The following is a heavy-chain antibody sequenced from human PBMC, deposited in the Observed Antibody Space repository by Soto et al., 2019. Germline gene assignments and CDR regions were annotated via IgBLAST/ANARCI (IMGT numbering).Heavy chain of an antibody. J-gene: IGHJ3*02. CDR2: SRNKAKRYTT. CDR1: GFTFSDHY. CDR3: VRILAAASNAFDI. D-gene: IGHD6-13*01. V-gene: IGHV3-72*01. Sequence: PGWSLRLSCAGSGFTFSDHYMDWVRQAPGKGLEWVGRSRNKAKRYTTEYAASVKGRFTISRDDSKNSLYLQMNSLKTEDTAVYYWVRILAAASNAFDIWGQGTMVTV.